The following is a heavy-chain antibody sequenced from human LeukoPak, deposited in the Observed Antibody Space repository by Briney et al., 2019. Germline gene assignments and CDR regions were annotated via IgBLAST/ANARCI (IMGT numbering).Heavy chain of an antibody. Sequence: GGSLRLSCAASGFSFSSYSMNWVRQAPGKGLEWVAHISSSGANIYYADFVKGRFTISRDNDKNSVHLQMDSVRVDDTAVYYCARDGPGTVVPGSMDVWGKGTTVAVSS. D-gene: IGHD2-2*01. J-gene: IGHJ6*01. CDR2: ISSSGANI. CDR1: GFSFSSYS. V-gene: IGHV3-48*04. CDR3: ARDGPGTVVPGSMDV.